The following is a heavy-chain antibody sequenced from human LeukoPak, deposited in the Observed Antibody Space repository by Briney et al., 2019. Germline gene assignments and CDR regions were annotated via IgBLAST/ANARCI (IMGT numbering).Heavy chain of an antibody. CDR3: ARVRELYYYMDV. J-gene: IGHJ6*03. CDR1: GGSISSYY. D-gene: IGHD1-7*01. Sequence: SETLSLTCTVSGGSISSYYWSWIRQPPGKGLEWIGEINHSGSTNYNPSLRSRVTISVDTSKNQFSLKLGSVTAADTAVYYCARVRELYYYMDVWGKGTTVTVSS. CDR2: INHSGST. V-gene: IGHV4-34*01.